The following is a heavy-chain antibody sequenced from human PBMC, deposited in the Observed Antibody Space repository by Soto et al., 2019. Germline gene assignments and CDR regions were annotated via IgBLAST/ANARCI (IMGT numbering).Heavy chain of an antibody. D-gene: IGHD3-10*01. V-gene: IGHV4-38-2*01. CDR2: VDHSGRT. J-gene: IGHJ4*02. CDR1: GYSINSDYY. CDR3: AKKGYYPSGKINLFDS. Sequence: SETLSLTCAVSGYSINSDYYWGWIRQPPGKGLEWIGSVDHSGRTYYSPSLRSRPTIFIDTSKNQFSLRLTSVTAADTATYFCAKKGYYPSGKINLFDSWGPGTLVTVSS.